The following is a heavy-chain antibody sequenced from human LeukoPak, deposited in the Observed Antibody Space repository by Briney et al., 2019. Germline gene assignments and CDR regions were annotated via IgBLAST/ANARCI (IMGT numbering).Heavy chain of an antibody. CDR1: GFTFSNYA. CDR3: ARGGGLDV. V-gene: IGHV3-7*03. D-gene: IGHD3-16*01. J-gene: IGHJ6*02. Sequence: AGGSLGLSCAASGFTFSNYAMSWVRQAPGKGLEWVASINHNGNVNYYVDSVKGRFTISRDNAKNSLYLQMSNLRAEDTAVYFCARGGGLDVWGQGATVTVSS. CDR2: INHNGNVN.